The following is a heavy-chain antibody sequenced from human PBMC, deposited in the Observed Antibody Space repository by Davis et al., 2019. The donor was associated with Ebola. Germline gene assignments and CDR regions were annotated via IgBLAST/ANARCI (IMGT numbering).Heavy chain of an antibody. V-gene: IGHV3-7*01. D-gene: IGHD6-13*01. CDR1: GFTFSSYW. Sequence: PGESLKISCAASGFTFSSYWMSWVRQAPGKGLEWVANIKQDGSEKYYVDSVKGRFTISRDNAKNSLYLQMNSLRAEDTAVYYCATPSSSNRGYWGQGTLVTVSS. CDR2: IKQDGSEK. CDR3: ATPSSSNRGY. J-gene: IGHJ4*02.